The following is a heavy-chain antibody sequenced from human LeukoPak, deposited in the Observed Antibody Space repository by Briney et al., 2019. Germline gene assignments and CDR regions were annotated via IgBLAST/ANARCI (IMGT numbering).Heavy chain of an antibody. J-gene: IGHJ3*02. V-gene: IGHV4-31*03. CDR2: IYYSGST. Sequence: SQTLSLTCTVSGGSISRGGYYWSWIRQPPGKGLEWIGYIYYSGSTYYNPSLKSRVTISVDTSKNQFSLKLSSVTAADTAVYYCARRRRIVGATPGAFDIWGQGTMVTVSS. D-gene: IGHD1-26*01. CDR3: ARRRRIVGATPGAFDI. CDR1: GGSISRGGYY.